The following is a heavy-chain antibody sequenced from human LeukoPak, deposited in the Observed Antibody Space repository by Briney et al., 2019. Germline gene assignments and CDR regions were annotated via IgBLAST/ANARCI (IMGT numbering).Heavy chain of an antibody. CDR1: DDSISNSDYY. D-gene: IGHD4-17*01. CDR3: ATPDYGDYGYFDY. V-gene: IGHV4-39*01. Sequence: PSETLSLTCTVADDSISNSDYYWGWIRQPPGKGLEWIGSISYAGSTYYDPSLKSRVTISVDSSNNQFSLKLTSVTAADTAVYYCATPDYGDYGYFDYWGQGTLDTVSS. CDR2: ISYAGST. J-gene: IGHJ4*02.